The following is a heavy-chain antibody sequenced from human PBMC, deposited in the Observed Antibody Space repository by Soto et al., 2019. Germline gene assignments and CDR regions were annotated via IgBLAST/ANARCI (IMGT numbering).Heavy chain of an antibody. CDR2: IIPIFGTA. D-gene: IGHD2-21*01. J-gene: IGHJ4*02. CDR1: GGTFSSYA. CDR3: ASHIKGKHGYYFDY. V-gene: IGHV1-69*13. Sequence: SVKVSCKASGGTFSSYAISWVRQAPGQGLEWMGGIIPIFGTANYAQKFQGRVTITADESTSTAYMELSSLRSEDTAVYYCASHIKGKHGYYFDYWGQGTLVTVSS.